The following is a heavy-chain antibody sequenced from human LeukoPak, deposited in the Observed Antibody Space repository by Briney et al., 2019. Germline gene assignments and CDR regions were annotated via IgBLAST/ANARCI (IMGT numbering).Heavy chain of an antibody. CDR2: IRYDGSNK. Sequence: GGSLRLSCAASGFTFSSYGMHWVRQAPGKGLEWVAFIRYDGSNKYYADSVKGRFTISRDNSKNTLYLHVNSLRPEDTAVYYCARYTLIAAAGTSPAGYWGQGTLVTVSS. J-gene: IGHJ4*02. D-gene: IGHD6-13*01. V-gene: IGHV3-30*02. CDR1: GFTFSSYG. CDR3: ARYTLIAAAGTSPAGY.